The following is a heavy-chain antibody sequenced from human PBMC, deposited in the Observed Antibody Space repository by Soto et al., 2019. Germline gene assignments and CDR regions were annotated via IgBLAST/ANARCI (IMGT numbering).Heavy chain of an antibody. V-gene: IGHV3-7*01. Sequence: EVQLVESGGGLVQPGGSLRLACAASGFTFTNYWMNWVRQPPGKGLEWVANIKHLESEKFYVGSVRGRFTISRDNAKNSGYLQMDSLIAEDTAVYYCARHAYNFLTFDSWGQGTLVTVSS. CDR3: ARHAYNFLTFDS. CDR1: GFTFTNYW. J-gene: IGHJ4*02. D-gene: IGHD1-1*01. CDR2: IKHLESEK.